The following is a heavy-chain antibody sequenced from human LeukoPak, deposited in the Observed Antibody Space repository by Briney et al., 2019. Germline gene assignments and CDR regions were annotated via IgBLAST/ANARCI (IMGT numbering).Heavy chain of an antibody. Sequence: GGSLRLSCAASGFTFSTYSMNWVRQAPGGGLEWVSYISDSSFTIYYADSVRGRFTISRDNAKYSLYLQMNSLRAEDTAMYYCAREVGATDYWGQGTLVTVSS. J-gene: IGHJ4*02. CDR1: GFTFSTYS. D-gene: IGHD1-26*01. CDR2: ISDSSFTI. V-gene: IGHV3-48*04. CDR3: AREVGATDY.